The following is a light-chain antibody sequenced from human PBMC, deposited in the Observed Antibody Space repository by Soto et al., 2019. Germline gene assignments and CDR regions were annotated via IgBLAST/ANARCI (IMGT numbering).Light chain of an antibody. V-gene: IGKV3-15*01. J-gene: IGKJ4*01. CDR3: QHYVNWPLT. Sequence: EIVLTQSPATLSLSPGERATLSCMASQSLSRYLAWYQQKPGQTPRLLIYAASIRATRVPARFSGSGSGTDFTLTINSLQSEDFAVYYCQHYVNWPLTFGGGTKVDIK. CDR2: AAS. CDR1: QSLSRY.